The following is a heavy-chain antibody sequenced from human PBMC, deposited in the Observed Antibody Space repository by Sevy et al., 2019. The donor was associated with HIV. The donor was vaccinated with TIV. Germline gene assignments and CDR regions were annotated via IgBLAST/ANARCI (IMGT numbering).Heavy chain of an antibody. CDR2: IWYDGSSK. CDR1: QFNFDTYA. J-gene: IGHJ4*02. Sequence: GGSLRLSCVASQFNFDTYAIHWVRQAPGKGLEWVAMIWYDGSSKDYAESVKGRFAISRDNSQNTAFLQMKSLRAEDTGVYYCATNMVHAGAYDSYFNFWGQGSLVTVSS. V-gene: IGHV3-33*01. CDR3: ATNMVHAGAYDSYFNF. D-gene: IGHD3-10*01.